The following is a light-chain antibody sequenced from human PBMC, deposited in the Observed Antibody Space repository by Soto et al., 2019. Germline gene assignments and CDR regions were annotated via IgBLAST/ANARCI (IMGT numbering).Light chain of an antibody. J-gene: IGKJ4*01. CDR1: PGISSW. Sequence: DLPMTQSPSSVSASVGDSVTITCRASPGISSWLAWYQQKPGKAPKLLIYAAPSLQSGVPSRFSGSGSGTDFTLTISSRQPEDVATYYCQQANSFPLTFGGGTKVEIK. V-gene: IGKV1-12*01. CDR3: QQANSFPLT. CDR2: AAP.